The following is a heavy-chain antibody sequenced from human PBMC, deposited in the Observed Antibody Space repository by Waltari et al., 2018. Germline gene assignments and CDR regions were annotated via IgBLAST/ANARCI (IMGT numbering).Heavy chain of an antibody. D-gene: IGHD2-2*01. J-gene: IGHJ6*02. CDR3: ARSPADYYYGMDV. CDR2: INAGKCNT. V-gene: IGHV1-3*01. CDR1: GYTFTSYA. Sequence: QVQLVQSGAEVKKPGASVKVSCKASGYTFTSYAMHWVRQAPGQRLEWMGWINAGKCNTKYSQKFQGRVTITRDTSASTAYMELSSLRSEDTAVYYCARSPADYYYGMDVWGQGTTVTVSS.